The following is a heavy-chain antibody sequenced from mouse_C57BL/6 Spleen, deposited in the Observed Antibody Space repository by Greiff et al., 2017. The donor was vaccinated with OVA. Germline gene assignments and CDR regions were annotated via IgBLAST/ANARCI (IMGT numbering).Heavy chain of an antibody. V-gene: IGHV1-9*01. D-gene: IGHD2-2*01. Sequence: TFTADTSSNTAYMQLSSLTTEDSAIYYCARRKKIGLPYYFDYWGQGTTLTVSS. CDR3: ARRKKIGLPYYFDY. J-gene: IGHJ2*01.